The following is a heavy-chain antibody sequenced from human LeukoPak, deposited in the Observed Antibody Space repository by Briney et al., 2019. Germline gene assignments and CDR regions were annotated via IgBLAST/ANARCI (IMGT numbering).Heavy chain of an antibody. Sequence: ASVKVSCKASGYTFTSYDINWVRQATGQGLEWMGWMNPNSGNTGYAQKFQGRITMTKNTSISTAYMELSSLRSEDTAVYYRARARGDLDYWGQGTLVTVSS. CDR2: MNPNSGNT. V-gene: IGHV1-8*01. J-gene: IGHJ4*02. D-gene: IGHD3-16*01. CDR1: GYTFTSYD. CDR3: ARARGDLDY.